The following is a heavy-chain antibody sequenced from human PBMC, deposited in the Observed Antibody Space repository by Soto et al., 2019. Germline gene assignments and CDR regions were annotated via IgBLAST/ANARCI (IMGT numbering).Heavy chain of an antibody. V-gene: IGHV1-18*01. Sequence: ASVKVSCKASGYPFTSYGISWVRQAPGQGIEWMGWISAYNGNTNYEQKLQGRVTLPTDTSTSTAYMELRRLRCGDTAVYYCARIALDITMIVVVLYPDYDIWGQGT. CDR1: GYPFTSYG. J-gene: IGHJ3*02. D-gene: IGHD3-22*01. CDR2: ISAYNGNT. CDR3: ARIALDITMIVVVLYPDYDI.